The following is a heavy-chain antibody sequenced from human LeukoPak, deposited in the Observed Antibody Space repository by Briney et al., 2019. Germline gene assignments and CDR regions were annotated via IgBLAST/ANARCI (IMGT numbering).Heavy chain of an antibody. CDR2: ISYDGSNK. J-gene: IGHJ4*02. CDR1: GFTFSSYG. CDR3: AKGQQWLARAAYFDY. D-gene: IGHD6-19*01. V-gene: IGHV3-30*18. Sequence: GRSLRLSCAASGFTFSSYGMHWVRQAPGKGLEWVAVISYDGSNKYYADSVKGRFTISRDNSKNTLYLQMNSLRAEGTAVYYCAKGQQWLARAAYFDYWGQGTLVTVSS.